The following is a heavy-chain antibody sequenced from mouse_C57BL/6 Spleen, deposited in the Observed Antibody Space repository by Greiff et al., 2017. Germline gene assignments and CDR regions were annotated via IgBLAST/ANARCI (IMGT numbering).Heavy chain of an antibody. CDR3: ASQVLLRQFAY. D-gene: IGHD1-2*01. CDR2: IYPGDGDT. V-gene: IGHV1-82*01. CDR1: GYAFSSSW. J-gene: IGHJ3*01. Sequence: QVHVKQSGPELVKPGASVKISCKASGYAFSSSWMNWVKQRPGKGLEWIGRIYPGDGDTNYNGKFKGKATLTADKSSSTAYMQLSILTSDDAAVYFCASQVLLRQFAYWGQGTLVTVSA.